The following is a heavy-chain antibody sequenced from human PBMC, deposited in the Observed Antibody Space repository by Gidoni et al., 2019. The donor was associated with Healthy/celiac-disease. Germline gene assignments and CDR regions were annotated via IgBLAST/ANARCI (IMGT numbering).Heavy chain of an antibody. CDR2: IGYDGSNK. CDR1: GFTFSSYG. J-gene: IGHJ3*02. D-gene: IGHD5-18*01. CDR3: ARDRGYSYDAFDI. V-gene: IGHV3-33*01. Sequence: QVQLVESGGGVVQPGRSLRLSCASSGFTFSSYGMHWFRQAPGKGLEWVEVIGYDGSNKYYADSVKGRFTISRDNSKNTLYLQMNSLRDEDTAVYYCARDRGYSYDAFDIWGQGTMVTVSS.